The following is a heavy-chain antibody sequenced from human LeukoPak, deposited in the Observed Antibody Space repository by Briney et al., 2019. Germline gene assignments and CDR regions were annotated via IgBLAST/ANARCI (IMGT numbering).Heavy chain of an antibody. CDR3: AIERVGESYHYYYYMDV. V-gene: IGHV3-23*01. CDR1: GFTFSSYA. J-gene: IGHJ6*03. CDR2: ISGSGGST. Sequence: PGGSLRLSCAASGFTFSSYAMSWVRQAPGKRLEWVSAISGSGGSTYYADSVKGRFTISRDNSKNTLYLQMNSLRAEDTAVYYCAIERVGESYHYYYYMDVWGKGTTVTVSS. D-gene: IGHD3-10*01.